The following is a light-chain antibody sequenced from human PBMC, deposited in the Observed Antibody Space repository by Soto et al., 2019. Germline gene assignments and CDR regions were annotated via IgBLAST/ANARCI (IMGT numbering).Light chain of an antibody. CDR1: SSNIGAGYD. Sequence: QLVLTQPPSVSGAPGQRVTISCTGSSSNIGAGYDGHWYQQLPGTAPKLLVYGDNNRPSGVPDRFSASKSGTSASLAITGLQAEDEADYYCQSYDSSLSGGVFGTGTKLTVL. J-gene: IGLJ1*01. V-gene: IGLV1-40*01. CDR2: GDN. CDR3: QSYDSSLSGGV.